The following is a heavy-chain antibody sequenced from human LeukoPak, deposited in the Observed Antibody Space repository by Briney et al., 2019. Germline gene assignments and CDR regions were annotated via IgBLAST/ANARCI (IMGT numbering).Heavy chain of an antibody. J-gene: IGHJ4*02. D-gene: IGHD3-22*01. V-gene: IGHV3-74*01. CDR1: GFTFSSYW. CDR2: INSDGSST. CDR3: AREGPDSSGYYYGSVDY. Sequence: GGSLRLSCAASGFTFSSYWMHWVRQAPGKGLVWVSRINSDGSSTSYADSVKGRFTISRDDAKNTLYLQMNSLRAEDTAVYYCAREGPDSSGYYYGSVDYWGQGTLVTVSS.